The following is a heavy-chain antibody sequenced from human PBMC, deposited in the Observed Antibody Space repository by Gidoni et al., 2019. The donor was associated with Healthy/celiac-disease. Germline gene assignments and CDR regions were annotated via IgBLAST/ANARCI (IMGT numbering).Heavy chain of an antibody. CDR1: GFTFSTYG. D-gene: IGHD4-17*01. CDR3: AKVRSSYGDYVPAY. J-gene: IGHJ4*02. V-gene: IGHV3-30*18. CDR2: ISYDGSNK. Sequence: QVQLVESGGGVVQPGRSLRLSCAASGFTFSTYGMHWVRQAPGKGLEWVAIISYDGSNKYYADSVKGRFTISRDNSKNTVYLQMNSLRAEDTAVYYCAKVRSSYGDYVPAYWGQGTLVTVSS.